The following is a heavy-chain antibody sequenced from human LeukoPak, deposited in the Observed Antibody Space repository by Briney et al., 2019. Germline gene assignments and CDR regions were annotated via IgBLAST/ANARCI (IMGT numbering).Heavy chain of an antibody. CDR3: ARVSMVRGFISNSYYGVDV. J-gene: IGHJ6*02. Sequence: ASVKVSCRASGYTFSSYEVTWVRQATGQGLEWMGWMNPKSESAGYARKFQGRVIMTSNTSSSTAYMELSSLRSEDTAVYYCARVSMVRGFISNSYYGVDVWGQGTTVTVSS. CDR2: MNPKSESA. D-gene: IGHD3-10*01. V-gene: IGHV1-8*01. CDR1: GYTFSSYE.